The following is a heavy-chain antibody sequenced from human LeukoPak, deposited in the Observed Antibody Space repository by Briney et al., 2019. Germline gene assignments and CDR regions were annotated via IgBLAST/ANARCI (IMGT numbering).Heavy chain of an antibody. CDR3: ARTSREMTTSTGYFDY. Sequence: SVKVSCKASGGTFSGYAISWVRQATGQGLEWMGGIIPIFGTANYAQKFQGRVTITADESTSTAYMGLSSLRSEDTAVYYCARTSREMTTSTGYFDYWGQGTLVTVSS. J-gene: IGHJ4*02. CDR1: GGTFSGYA. CDR2: IIPIFGTA. D-gene: IGHD5-24*01. V-gene: IGHV1-69*13.